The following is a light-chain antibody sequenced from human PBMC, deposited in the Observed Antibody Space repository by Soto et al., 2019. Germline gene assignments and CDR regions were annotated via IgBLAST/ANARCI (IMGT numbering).Light chain of an antibody. Sequence: QSVLTQPPSASGTPGQRVTISCSGSSSNVGSNAVHWYQHLPGTAPKLLIYSNNQRPSGVPDRFSGSTSGTSASLAISGLQSEDESDYYCASWDDSLNGYVFGTGTKVTVL. CDR1: SSNVGSNA. J-gene: IGLJ1*01. CDR2: SNN. CDR3: ASWDDSLNGYV. V-gene: IGLV1-44*01.